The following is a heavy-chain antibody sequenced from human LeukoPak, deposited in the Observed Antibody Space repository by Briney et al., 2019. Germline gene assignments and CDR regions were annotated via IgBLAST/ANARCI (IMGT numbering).Heavy chain of an antibody. V-gene: IGHV3-23*01. CDR2: ISGSGGRT. CDR3: ATRMVRGVIITSPIYY. Sequence: GGSLRLSCADSGVTLRRYAMSCVRQGPGKGLERGSAISGSGGRTYYADSVKGRFTLSRDNPKHTLYLQMNSLTAEDTAVYYCATRMVRGVIITSPIYYWGQGTLVTVSS. J-gene: IGHJ4*02. D-gene: IGHD3-10*01. CDR1: GVTLRRYA.